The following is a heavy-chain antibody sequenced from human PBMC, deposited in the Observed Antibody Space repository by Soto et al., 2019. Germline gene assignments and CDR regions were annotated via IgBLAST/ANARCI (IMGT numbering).Heavy chain of an antibody. CDR1: GASIVDIC. Sequence: QVQLQESGPGLVKPSGPLSLTSLVSGASIVDICGGWFRQPPGKGLEWIGEIYHTGTTHYNPSLWSRVTISIDKSKNQFSLKLSSVTAADTAVYYCARHIAVPRTRGFDFWGQGTLVTVSS. V-gene: IGHV4-4*02. D-gene: IGHD6-19*01. CDR2: IYHTGTT. CDR3: ARHIAVPRTRGFDF. J-gene: IGHJ4*02.